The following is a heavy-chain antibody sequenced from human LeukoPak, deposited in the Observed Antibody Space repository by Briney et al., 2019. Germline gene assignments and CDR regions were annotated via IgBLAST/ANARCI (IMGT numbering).Heavy chain of an antibody. D-gene: IGHD3-10*01. CDR3: ARRGWFGESLDS. J-gene: IGHJ4*02. CDR1: GYSFTSYW. V-gene: IGHV5-10-1*01. CDR2: IDPSDSYT. Sequence: GESLKISCKGSGYSFTSYWISWVRQMPGKGVEWMGRIDPSDSYTNYSPSFQAHVTISVDKSISTAYLQWSSLKASDTAIYYCARRGWFGESLDSWGQGTLVTVSS.